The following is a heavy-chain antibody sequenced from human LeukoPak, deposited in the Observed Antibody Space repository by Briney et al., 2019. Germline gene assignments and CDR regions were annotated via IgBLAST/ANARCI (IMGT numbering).Heavy chain of an antibody. J-gene: IGHJ5*02. D-gene: IGHD3-10*01. Sequence: SVKVSCKASGGTFSSYAISLVRQAPGQGLEWIGGIIPIFGTANYAQKFQGRVTITTDESTSTAYMELSSLRSEDTAVYYCARGSGYYGSGSTTSPDNWFDPWGQGTLVTVSS. CDR3: ARGSGYYGSGSTTSPDNWFDP. CDR2: IIPIFGTA. V-gene: IGHV1-69*05. CDR1: GGTFSSYA.